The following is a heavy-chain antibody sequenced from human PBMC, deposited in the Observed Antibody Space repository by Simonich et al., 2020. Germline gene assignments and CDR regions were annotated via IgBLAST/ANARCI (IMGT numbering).Heavy chain of an antibody. Sequence: QVQLVESGGGVVQPGRSLRLSCAASGFTFSSYGMHWVRQAPGKGRERGAVIWDEGSNKYYADPVKGRFTISRDNSKNTLYLQMNSLRAEDTAMYYCAKESTVSRWDYYYGMDVWGQGTTVTVSS. CDR2: IWDEGSNK. V-gene: IGHV3-30*18. J-gene: IGHJ6*02. CDR3: AKESTVSRWDYYYGMDV. D-gene: IGHD4-17*01. CDR1: GFTFSSYG.